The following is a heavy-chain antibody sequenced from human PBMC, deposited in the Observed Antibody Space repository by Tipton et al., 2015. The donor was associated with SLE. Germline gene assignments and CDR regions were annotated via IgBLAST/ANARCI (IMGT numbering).Heavy chain of an antibody. CDR3: ARESGDL. D-gene: IGHD1-26*01. CDR2: IYYSGTS. V-gene: IGHV4-39*07. J-gene: IGHJ5*02. Sequence: LRLSCTVSGGSVSSGSYYWSWIRQPTGKGLEWIGSIYYSGTSYYNPSLESRVTISVDTSKNQFSLKLSSVTAADTAIYYCARESGDLWGQGTLVTVSS. CDR1: GGSVSSGSYY.